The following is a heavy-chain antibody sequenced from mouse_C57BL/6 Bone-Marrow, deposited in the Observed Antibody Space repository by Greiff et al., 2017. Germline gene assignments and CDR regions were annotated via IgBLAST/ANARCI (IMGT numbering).Heavy chain of an antibody. J-gene: IGHJ3*01. CDR2: IDPGDGDT. V-gene: IGHV14-1*01. Sequence: EVQLQQSGAELVRPGASVKLSCTASGFNIKDYYMHWVKQRPEQGLEWIGRIDPGDGDTEYAPKFQGKATMTADTSSKTAYLQLSSLTSEDTAVYYCTIDGYWTWFAYWGQGTLVTVSA. D-gene: IGHD2-3*01. CDR1: GFNIKDYY. CDR3: TIDGYWTWFAY.